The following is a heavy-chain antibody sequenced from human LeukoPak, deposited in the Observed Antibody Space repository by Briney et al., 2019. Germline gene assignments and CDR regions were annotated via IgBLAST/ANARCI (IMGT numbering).Heavy chain of an antibody. CDR2: IYYSGST. CDR3: AREPINYDILTGYYRRSSSAFDI. D-gene: IGHD3-9*01. CDR1: GGSISSYY. Sequence: SETLSLTCTVSGGSISSYYWSWIRQPPGKGLEWIGYIYYSGSTNYNPSLKSRVTISVDTSKNQFSLKLSSVTAADTAVYYCAREPINYDILTGYYRRSSSAFDIWGQGTMVTVSS. V-gene: IGHV4-59*12. J-gene: IGHJ3*02.